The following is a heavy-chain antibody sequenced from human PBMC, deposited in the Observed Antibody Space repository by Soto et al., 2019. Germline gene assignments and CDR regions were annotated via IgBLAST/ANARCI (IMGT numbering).Heavy chain of an antibody. D-gene: IGHD3-10*01. CDR1: GGSISRGGYY. CDR3: AREVYYCGSGSYAGMDV. J-gene: IGHJ6*02. V-gene: IGHV4-31*03. CDR2: ISYSGST. Sequence: QVQLQESGPGLVKPSQHLSLTCTVSGGSISRGGYYWSWIRQHPEKGLEWSGYISYSGSTDYKPSLKRRVTISLDPSKNPFSQKLSSVSAADTDGYYCAREVYYCGSGSYAGMDVWGHGTTVT.